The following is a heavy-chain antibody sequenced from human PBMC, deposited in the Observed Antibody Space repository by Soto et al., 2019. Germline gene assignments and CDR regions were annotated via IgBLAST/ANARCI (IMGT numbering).Heavy chain of an antibody. Sequence: SETLSLTCTVSGGSISSYYWSWIRQPPGKGLEWIGYIYYSGSTNYNPSLKSRVTISVDTSKNQFSLKLSSVTAADTAVYYCARFYSSPWFVPWGQGTLVTVSS. CDR2: IYYSGST. CDR3: ARFYSSPWFVP. V-gene: IGHV4-59*01. D-gene: IGHD6-13*01. CDR1: GGSISSYY. J-gene: IGHJ5*02.